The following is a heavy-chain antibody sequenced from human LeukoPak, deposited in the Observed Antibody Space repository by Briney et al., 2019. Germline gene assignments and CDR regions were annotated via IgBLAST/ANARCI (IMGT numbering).Heavy chain of an antibody. CDR2: ITTSSTYI. V-gene: IGHV3-21*01. CDR1: GFTFSSYS. Sequence: GRSLRLSCAASGFTFSSYSMSWVRQAPGKELEWVSSITTSSTYISYADSVKGRFTISRDNAKNSLYLQMNSLRAEDTAVYYCARGKYSSGWFDYWGQGTLVTVSS. J-gene: IGHJ4*02. CDR3: ARGKYSSGWFDY. D-gene: IGHD6-19*01.